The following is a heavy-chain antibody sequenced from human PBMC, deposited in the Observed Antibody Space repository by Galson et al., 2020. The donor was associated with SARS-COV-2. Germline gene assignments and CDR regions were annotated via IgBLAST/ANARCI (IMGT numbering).Heavy chain of an antibody. V-gene: IGHV3-30*04. Sequence: QLGESLKISCAASGFTFSSYAMHWVRQAPGKGLEWVAVISYDGSNKYYADSVKGRFTISRDNSKNTLYLQMNSLRAEDTAVYYCARDVQYYDFWSGYLGIKYYYYYYMDVWGKGTTVTVSS. CDR3: ARDVQYYDFWSGYLGIKYYYYYYMDV. CDR2: ISYDGSNK. D-gene: IGHD3-3*01. CDR1: GFTFSSYA. J-gene: IGHJ6*03.